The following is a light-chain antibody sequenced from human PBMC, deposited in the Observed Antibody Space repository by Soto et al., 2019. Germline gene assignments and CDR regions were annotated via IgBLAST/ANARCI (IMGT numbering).Light chain of an antibody. J-gene: IGLJ2*01. V-gene: IGLV2-14*01. CDR2: DAS. CDR1: SSDVGGYKY. Sequence: QSVLTQPASVSGSPGQSITISCTGTSSDVGGYKYVSWYQQHPGKAPKLMIYDASNRPSGVSNGFSGSKSGNTASLTISGLQAEDEADYYCSSYTTSSTLVFGGGTKLTVL. CDR3: SSYTTSSTLV.